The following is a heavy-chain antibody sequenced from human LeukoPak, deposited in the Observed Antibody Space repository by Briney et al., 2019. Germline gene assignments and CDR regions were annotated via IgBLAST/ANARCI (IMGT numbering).Heavy chain of an antibody. CDR3: ARVGVGTLVRGVSYWYFDL. D-gene: IGHD3-10*01. CDR1: GFTFSDFY. V-gene: IGHV3-11*01. J-gene: IGHJ2*01. CDR2: ISHIGDII. Sequence: GGALTLSCAASGFTFSDFYMTWIRQAPGKGLEWVSYISHIGDIIYYADSVRGRFTISRDNAKNSLYLQMNSLRAEDTAVYYCARVGVGTLVRGVSYWYFDLWGRGTLVTVSS.